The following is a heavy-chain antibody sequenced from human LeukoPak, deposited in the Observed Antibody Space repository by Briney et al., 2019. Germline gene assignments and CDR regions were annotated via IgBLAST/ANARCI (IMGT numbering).Heavy chain of an antibody. CDR3: ATVIRYYDFWSGYFDY. Sequence: GASVKVSCKASGYTFTSYYMHWVRQAPGQGLEWMGIINPSGGSTSYAQKFQGRVTMTEDTSTDTAYMELSSLRSEDTAVYYCATVIRYYDFWSGYFDYWGQGTLVTVSS. CDR1: GYTFTSYY. V-gene: IGHV1-46*01. D-gene: IGHD3-3*01. CDR2: INPSGGST. J-gene: IGHJ4*02.